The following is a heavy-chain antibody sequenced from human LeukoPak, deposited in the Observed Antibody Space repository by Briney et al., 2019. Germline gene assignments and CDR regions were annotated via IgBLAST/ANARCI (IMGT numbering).Heavy chain of an antibody. CDR2: IYHSGGT. CDR1: GGSISSGLW. CDR3: ARVGYSSSIDY. D-gene: IGHD6-6*01. J-gene: IGHJ4*02. V-gene: IGHV4-4*02. Sequence: PSETLSLTCAVSGGSISSGLWWSWVRQPPGKGLEWIGEIYHSGGTNYNPSLKSRVTISVDKSKNQFSLKLSSVTAADTAVYYCARVGYSSSIDYWGQGTLVTVSS.